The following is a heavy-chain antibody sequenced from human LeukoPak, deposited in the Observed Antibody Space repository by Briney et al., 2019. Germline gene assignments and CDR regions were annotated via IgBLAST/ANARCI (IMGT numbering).Heavy chain of an antibody. CDR2: MSPSSGDT. J-gene: IGHJ4*02. Sequence: ASVKVSCKASGYTLTSYDFNWVRQATGQRPEWMGWMSPSSGDTGYAQKFQDRVTMTRNTPISTAYMELSSLGSDDTAVYYCARGPPNWGYDYWGPGPLVTVSS. V-gene: IGHV1-8*01. CDR3: ARGPPNWGYDY. D-gene: IGHD7-27*01. CDR1: GYTLTSYD.